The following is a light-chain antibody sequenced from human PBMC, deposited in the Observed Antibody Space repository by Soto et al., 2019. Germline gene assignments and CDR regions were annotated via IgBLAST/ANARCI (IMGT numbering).Light chain of an antibody. CDR2: EVS. CDR3: SSYISSSPLV. J-gene: IGLJ1*01. V-gene: IGLV2-14*01. CDR1: SSDVGGYNY. Sequence: HSALTQPASVSGSPGQSITISCTGTSSDVGGYNYVSWYQQHPGKAPKLMIYEVSNRPSGVSNRFSGSKSGNTASLTISGLQAEDEADYYCSSYISSSPLVFGTGTKLTVL.